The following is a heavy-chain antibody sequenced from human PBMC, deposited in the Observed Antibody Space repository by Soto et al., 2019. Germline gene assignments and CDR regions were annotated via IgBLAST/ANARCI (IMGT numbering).Heavy chain of an antibody. V-gene: IGHV3-73*01. J-gene: IGHJ3*02. Sequence: GGSLRLSCAASGFTFSGSAMHWVRQASGKGLEWVGRIRSKANSYATAYAASVKGRFTISRDDSKNTAYLQMNSLKTEDTAVYYCARCGYSGYDDAFDIWGQGTMVTVSS. CDR2: IRSKANSYAT. CDR3: ARCGYSGYDDAFDI. CDR1: GFTFSGSA. D-gene: IGHD5-12*01.